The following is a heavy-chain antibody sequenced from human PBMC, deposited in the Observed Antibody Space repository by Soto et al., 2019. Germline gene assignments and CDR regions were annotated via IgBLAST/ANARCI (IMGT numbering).Heavy chain of an antibody. D-gene: IGHD3-22*01. CDR1: GFTFSGSA. Sequence: GGSLRLSCAASGFTFSGSAMHWVRQASGKGLEWVGRIRSKANSYATAYAASVKGRFTISRDDSKNTAYLQMNSLKTEDTAVYYCTSRITMIGYGMDVWGQGTTVTVSS. CDR3: TSRITMIGYGMDV. J-gene: IGHJ6*02. CDR2: IRSKANSYAT. V-gene: IGHV3-73*01.